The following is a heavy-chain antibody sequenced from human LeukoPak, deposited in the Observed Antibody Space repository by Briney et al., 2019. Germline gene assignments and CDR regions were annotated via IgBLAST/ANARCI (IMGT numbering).Heavy chain of an antibody. CDR3: ARVAFAVVRYYFDY. J-gene: IGHJ4*02. Sequence: SQTLSLTCTVSGGSISSGEYYWSWIRQPPGKGLEWIGYIYYSGSTYYNPSLKSRVTISVDTSKNQFSLKLSSVTAADTAVYYCARVAFAVVRYYFDYRGQGTLVTVSS. D-gene: IGHD3-10*01. V-gene: IGHV4-30-4*01. CDR1: GGSISSGEYY. CDR2: IYYSGST.